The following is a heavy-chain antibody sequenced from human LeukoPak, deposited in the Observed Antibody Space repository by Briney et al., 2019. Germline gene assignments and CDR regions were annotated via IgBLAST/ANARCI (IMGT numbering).Heavy chain of an antibody. CDR1: GFTFDDYA. D-gene: IGHD6-19*01. Sequence: GGSLRLSCAASGFTFDDYAMHWVRQAPGKGLEWVSGISWNSGSIGYADSVKGRFTISRDNAKNSLYLQMNSLRAEDTALYYCASIAVAGEGYWGQGTLVTVSS. V-gene: IGHV3-9*01. CDR3: ASIAVAGEGY. J-gene: IGHJ4*02. CDR2: ISWNSGSI.